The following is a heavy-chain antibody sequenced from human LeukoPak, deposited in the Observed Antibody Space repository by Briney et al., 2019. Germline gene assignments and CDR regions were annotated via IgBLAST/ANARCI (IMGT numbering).Heavy chain of an antibody. J-gene: IGHJ4*02. D-gene: IGHD6-13*01. CDR3: ATSGYSSSWYFG. Sequence: GGSLRLSCAASGFTFNTYWMSWVRQAPGKGLEWVANIKQDGTEKYYVASVKGRFTISRDNAKNSLYLQMNSLRAEDTAVYYCATSGYSSSWYFGWGQGTLVTVSS. V-gene: IGHV3-7*01. CDR1: GFTFNTYW. CDR2: IKQDGTEK.